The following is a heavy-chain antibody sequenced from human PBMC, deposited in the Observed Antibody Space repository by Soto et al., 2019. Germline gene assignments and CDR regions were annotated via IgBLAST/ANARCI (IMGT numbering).Heavy chain of an antibody. CDR3: ARRGYGSSWPNVYMDV. Sequence: EAQLVESGGGLVQPGGSLRLSCAASGFTFSNDEMHWVRQAPGKGLEYVSGISNNGAHTDYAKSVKGRFTISRDNSENTLYLQMGSLRAEDMALYYCARRGYGSSWPNVYMDVGGKGTTVTVSS. J-gene: IGHJ6*03. V-gene: IGHV3-64*01. CDR2: ISNNGAHT. CDR1: GFTFSNDE. D-gene: IGHD6-13*01.